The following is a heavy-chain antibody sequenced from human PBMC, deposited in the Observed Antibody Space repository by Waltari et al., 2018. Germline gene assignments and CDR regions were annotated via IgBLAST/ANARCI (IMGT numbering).Heavy chain of an antibody. J-gene: IGHJ4*02. CDR1: GVSISRLY. D-gene: IGHD1-26*01. CDR3: ARVRYSGNYYYFDS. CDR2: IYSSGST. Sequence: QVQLQASGPGLVKPSETLSLTCTVSGVSISRLYWSWIRQPPGQGLEWIGYIYSSGSTYYNPSLQSRVTISVDTSKSHVSLTLTSVTAADTAVYYCARVRYSGNYYYFDSWGRGTLVTVSS. V-gene: IGHV4-59*01.